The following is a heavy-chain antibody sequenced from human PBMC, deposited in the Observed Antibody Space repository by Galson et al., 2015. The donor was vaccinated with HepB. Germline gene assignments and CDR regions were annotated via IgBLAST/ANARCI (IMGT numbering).Heavy chain of an antibody. D-gene: IGHD1-14*01. CDR1: GFTFTYYG. CDR3: VRDRITGNPGSDLFDP. J-gene: IGHJ5*01. CDR2: IWSNGHNK. Sequence: SLRLSCAASGFTFTYYGLHWVRQAPGKGLEWVAVIWSNGHNKNYADSVKGRFTISRDISKNTVYLQMNSLRGEDTAVYYCVRDRITGNPGSDLFDPWGRGTLVTVSS. V-gene: IGHV3-33*01.